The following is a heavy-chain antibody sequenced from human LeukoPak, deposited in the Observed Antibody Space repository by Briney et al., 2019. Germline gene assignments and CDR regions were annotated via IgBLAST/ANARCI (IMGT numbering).Heavy chain of an antibody. J-gene: IGHJ4*02. CDR2: IIPIFGTA. CDR1: GGTFSSYA. V-gene: IGHV1-69*13. Sequence: SVKVSCKASGGTFSSYAISWVRQAPGQGLGWMGGIIPIFGTANYAQKFQGRVTITADESTSTAYMELSSLRSEDTAVYYCARDLGYCSSTSCYEGGYWGQGTLVTVSS. CDR3: ARDLGYCSSTSCYEGGY. D-gene: IGHD2-2*01.